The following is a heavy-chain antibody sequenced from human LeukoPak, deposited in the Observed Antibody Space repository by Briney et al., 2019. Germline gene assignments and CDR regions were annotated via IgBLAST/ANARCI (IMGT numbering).Heavy chain of an antibody. D-gene: IGHD3-3*01. J-gene: IGHJ4*02. CDR2: ISGSGGST. CDR3: ARDRTGDYTLYYFDY. CDR1: EFTFSSYA. Sequence: GGSLRLSCAASEFTFSSYAMQWVRQAPGKGLEWVSGISGSGGSTYYADSVKGRFTISRDNSKNTLYLQMNSLRAEDTAVYYCARDRTGDYTLYYFDYWGQGTLVTVSS. V-gene: IGHV3-23*01.